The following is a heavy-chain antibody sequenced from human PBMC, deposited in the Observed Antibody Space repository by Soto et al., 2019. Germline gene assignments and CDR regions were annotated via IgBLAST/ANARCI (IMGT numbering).Heavy chain of an antibody. J-gene: IGHJ4*02. CDR2: IYYSGST. Sequence: QVQLQESDPGLVKPSQTLSLTCTVSGGSISSGGYYWSWIRQHPGKGLEWIGYIYYSGSTYYNPSLKSRVTISVDTSKNQFSLKLSSVTAADTAVYYCAREVKMAASFDYWGQGTLVTVSS. V-gene: IGHV4-31*03. D-gene: IGHD2-8*01. CDR1: GGSISSGGYY. CDR3: AREVKMAASFDY.